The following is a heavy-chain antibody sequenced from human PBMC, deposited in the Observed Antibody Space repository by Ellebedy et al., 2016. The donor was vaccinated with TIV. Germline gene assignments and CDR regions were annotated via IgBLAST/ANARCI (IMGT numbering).Heavy chain of an antibody. CDR2: ISGTGGWK. D-gene: IGHD4-17*01. V-gene: IGHV3-23*01. CDR3: ARHPLFYGDYIGHYFDF. CDR1: GFSFTNYA. J-gene: IGHJ4*02. Sequence: GESLKISCAASGFSFTNYAMSWVRPAQGEGLEWVSGISGTGGWKYYADYVRGRFTISRDNSKNTLSLALSRLRPEDTAVYYWARHPLFYGDYIGHYFDFWGQGALVTVSS.